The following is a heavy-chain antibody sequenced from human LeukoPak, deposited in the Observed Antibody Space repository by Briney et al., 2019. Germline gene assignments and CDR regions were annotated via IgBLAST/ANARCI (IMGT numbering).Heavy chain of an antibody. J-gene: IGHJ4*02. CDR3: ARELKVGNTGYYFDY. CDR2: FYYSGST. Sequence: PSETLSLTCTVSGGSISSYYWSWIRQPPGKGLEWIGYFYYSGSTNYNPSLKSRVTISVDTSKNQFSLELSSVTAADTAVYYCARELKVGNTGYYFDYWGQGALVTVSS. CDR1: GGSISSYY. D-gene: IGHD2/OR15-2a*01. V-gene: IGHV4-59*01.